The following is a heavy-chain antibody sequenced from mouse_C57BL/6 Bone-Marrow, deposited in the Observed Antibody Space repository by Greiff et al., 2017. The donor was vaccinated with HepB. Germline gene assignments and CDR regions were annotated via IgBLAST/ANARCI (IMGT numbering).Heavy chain of an antibody. CDR3: ARGDYDEKTWFAY. V-gene: IGHV5-4*03. Sequence: EVKLMESGGGLVKPGGSLKLSCAASGFTFSSYAMSWVRQTPEKRLEWVATISDGGSYTYYPDNVKGRFTISRDNAKNNLYLQMSHLKSEDTAMYYCARGDYDEKTWFAYWGQGTLVTVSA. CDR2: ISDGGSYT. J-gene: IGHJ3*01. CDR1: GFTFSSYA. D-gene: IGHD2-4*01.